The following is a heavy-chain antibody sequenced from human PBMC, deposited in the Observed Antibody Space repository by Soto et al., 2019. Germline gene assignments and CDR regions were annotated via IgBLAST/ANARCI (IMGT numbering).Heavy chain of an antibody. V-gene: IGHV3-7*01. J-gene: IGHJ4*02. CDR1: GLSFSSYW. Sequence: GGSLRLSCAASGLSFSSYWMTWVRQAPGKGLEWVANIKHDGSEKYYVDSVKGRFTISRDNAKNSLYLQLNSLRAEDTAVYYCCSGTWNFGLCGQGTLVTVSS. CDR2: IKHDGSEK. CDR3: CSGTWNFGL. D-gene: IGHD3-10*02.